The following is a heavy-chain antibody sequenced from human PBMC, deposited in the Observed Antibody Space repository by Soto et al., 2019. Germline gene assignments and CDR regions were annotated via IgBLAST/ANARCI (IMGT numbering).Heavy chain of an antibody. CDR3: ARVERGTATTVVDAFDI. J-gene: IGHJ3*02. Sequence: QVQLQQWGAGLLKPSETLSLTCAVYGGFVSSGSYYWSWIRQPPGKGLEWIGEMSHSGGTHFNPSLESRGTISVDTSKNQFSLKMSSVTAADTALYYCARVERGTATTVVDAFDIWGPGTMVTVSS. CDR2: MSHSGGT. CDR1: GGFVSSGSYY. V-gene: IGHV4-34*01. D-gene: IGHD1-1*01.